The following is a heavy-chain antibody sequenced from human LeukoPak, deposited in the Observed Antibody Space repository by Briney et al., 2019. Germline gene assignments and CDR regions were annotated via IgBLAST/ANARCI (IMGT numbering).Heavy chain of an antibody. CDR3: ARVEGWSGYSN. J-gene: IGHJ4*02. CDR2: IYTSGST. CDR1: GGSISSGSYY. Sequence: TLSLTCTVSGGSISSGSYYWSWIRQPAGKGLEWIGRIYTSGSTNYNPSLKSRVTISVDTSKNQFSLKLSSVTAADTAVYYCARVEGWSGYSNWGQGTLVTVSS. D-gene: IGHD3-3*01. V-gene: IGHV4-61*02.